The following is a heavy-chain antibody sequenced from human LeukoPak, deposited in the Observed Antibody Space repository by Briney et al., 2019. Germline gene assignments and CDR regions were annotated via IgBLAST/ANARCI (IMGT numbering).Heavy chain of an antibody. CDR2: IYTSGST. Sequence: PSETLSLTCTVSGGSISSYYWSWIRQPAGKGLGWIGRIYTSGSTNYNPSLKSRVTMSVDTSKNQFSLKLSSVTAADTAVYYCARDPSYYYYYMDVWGKGTTVTVSS. V-gene: IGHV4-4*07. CDR1: GGSISSYY. CDR3: ARDPSYYYYYMDV. J-gene: IGHJ6*03.